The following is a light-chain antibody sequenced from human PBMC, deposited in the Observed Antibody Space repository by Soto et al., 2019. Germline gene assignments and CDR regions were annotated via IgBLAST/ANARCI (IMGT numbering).Light chain of an antibody. CDR3: SSYTSGSTYV. CDR1: SSDVGGYNY. J-gene: IGLJ1*01. V-gene: IGLV2-14*01. CDR2: EVS. Sequence: QSALTQPASVSGSPGQSITISCTGTSSDVGGYNYVSWYQQHPGKAPKLIIYEVSNRPSGVSNRFSGSKSGNTASLTIPGLQAEDEADYYCSSYTSGSTYVFGTGTKVTVL.